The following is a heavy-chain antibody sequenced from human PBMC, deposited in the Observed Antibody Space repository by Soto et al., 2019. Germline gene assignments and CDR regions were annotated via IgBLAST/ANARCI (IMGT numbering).Heavy chain of an antibody. CDR1: GFTFSHAW. V-gene: IGHV3-15*01. CDR3: CVVKRLDQYSTSGYWFDP. Sequence: GSLRLSCAASGFTFSHAWMSWVRQAPGKGLEWVGRIKSKADGETKDYGAPVRGRFTISRDDAKDTLYLQMNSLRIEDTAVYYCCVVKRLDQYSTSGYWFDPWGPGTLVTVYS. CDR2: IKSKADGETK. D-gene: IGHD2-15*01. J-gene: IGHJ5*02.